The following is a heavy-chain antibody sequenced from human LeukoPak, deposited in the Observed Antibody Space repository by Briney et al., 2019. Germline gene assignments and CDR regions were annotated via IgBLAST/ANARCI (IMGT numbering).Heavy chain of an antibody. CDR1: GVSFSDYY. D-gene: IGHD3-22*01. CDR2: INHGGSA. J-gene: IGHJ3*02. Sequence: PSETLSLTCAVSGVSFSDYYWSWIRQSPERGLEWIGEINHGGSANYNPSLKSRVTISVDTSKNQFSLKLSSVTAADTAVYYCARREYYYDSSGLWHAFDIWGQGTMVTVSS. CDR3: ARREYYYDSSGLWHAFDI. V-gene: IGHV4-34*01.